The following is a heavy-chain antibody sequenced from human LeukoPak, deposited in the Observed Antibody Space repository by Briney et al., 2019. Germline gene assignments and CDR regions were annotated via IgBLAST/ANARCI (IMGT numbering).Heavy chain of an antibody. CDR3: ARGLDYYDSSGGVDV. Sequence: GSLRLSCAASGFTFSSYAMSWIRQPPGKGLEWIGEINHSGSTNYNPSLKSRVTISVDTSKNQSSLKLSSVTAADTAVCYCARGLDYYDSSGGVDVWGQGTTVTVSS. CDR2: INHSGST. D-gene: IGHD3-22*01. J-gene: IGHJ6*02. V-gene: IGHV4-34*01. CDR1: GFTFSSYA.